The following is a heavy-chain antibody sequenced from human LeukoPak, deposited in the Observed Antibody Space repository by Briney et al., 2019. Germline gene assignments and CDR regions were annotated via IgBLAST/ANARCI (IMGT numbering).Heavy chain of an antibody. CDR2: IYSGGST. Sequence: GGSLRLSCAASGFTVSSNYMSWVRQAPGKGLEWVSVIYSGGSTYYADSVKGRFTISRDNSKNALYLQMNSLRAEDTAVYYCARDLPSEGAFDIWGQGTMVTVSS. CDR1: GFTVSSNY. J-gene: IGHJ3*02. CDR3: ARDLPSEGAFDI. V-gene: IGHV3-53*01.